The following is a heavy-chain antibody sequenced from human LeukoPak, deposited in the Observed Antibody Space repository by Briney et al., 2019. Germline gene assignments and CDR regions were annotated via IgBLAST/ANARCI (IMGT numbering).Heavy chain of an antibody. CDR3: ARGPIGGLRKGFDI. J-gene: IGHJ4*02. CDR1: GNTFAGYY. D-gene: IGHD1-26*01. V-gene: IGHV1-2*02. Sequence: ASVRVSCKASGNTFAGYYVHWVRQAPGQGLEWMGWINTHSGATNYAQHFQGRVTMTTDTSVTTAYMDLDGLKSDDAAVYFCARGPIGGLRKGFDIWGQGTLVTVSS. CDR2: INTHSGAT.